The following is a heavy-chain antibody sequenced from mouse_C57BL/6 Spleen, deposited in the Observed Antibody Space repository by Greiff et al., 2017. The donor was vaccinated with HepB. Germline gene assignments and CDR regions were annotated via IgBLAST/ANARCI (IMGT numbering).Heavy chain of an antibody. CDR2: IYPGSGNT. V-gene: IGHV1-76*01. CDR3: AREGCRYYFDY. CDR1: GYTFTDYY. J-gene: IGHJ2*01. Sequence: VQLQQSGAELVRPGASVKLSCKASGYTFTDYYINWVKQRPGQGLEWIARIYPGSGNTYYNEKFKGKATLTAEKSSSTAYMQLSSLTSEDSAVYFCAREGCRYYFDYWGQGTTLTVSS.